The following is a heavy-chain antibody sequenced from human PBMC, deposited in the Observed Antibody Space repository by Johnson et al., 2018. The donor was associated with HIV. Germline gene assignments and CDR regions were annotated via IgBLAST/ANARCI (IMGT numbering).Heavy chain of an antibody. CDR1: GFTFSSYD. V-gene: IGHV3-13*01. CDR2: IGTAGDT. D-gene: IGHD3-22*01. CDR3: TRSKPRYYDVGPRGAFDI. J-gene: IGHJ3*02. Sequence: VQVVESGGGVVQPGGSLRLSCAASGFTFSSYDMHWVRQPTGKGLEWVSGIGTAGDTNYSGSVKGRFTISRENAKTSLKLKMNSLGAGDTAVYYCTRSKPRYYDVGPRGAFDIWGQGTMVTVSS.